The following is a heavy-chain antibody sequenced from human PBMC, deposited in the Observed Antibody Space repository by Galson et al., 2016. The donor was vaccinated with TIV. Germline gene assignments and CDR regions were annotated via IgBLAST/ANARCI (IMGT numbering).Heavy chain of an antibody. J-gene: IGHJ4*02. CDR2: ISSSSSTI. V-gene: IGHV3-48*04. Sequence: SLRLSCAASGFAFSRYSMNWVRQAPGKGLEWISYISSSSSTIYYVDSVKGRFTVSRDNAKNSLYLQMDSLRADDTAVYYCYGSGSYYPLAYWGQGTL. CDR1: GFAFSRYS. CDR3: YGSGSYYPLAY. D-gene: IGHD3-10*01.